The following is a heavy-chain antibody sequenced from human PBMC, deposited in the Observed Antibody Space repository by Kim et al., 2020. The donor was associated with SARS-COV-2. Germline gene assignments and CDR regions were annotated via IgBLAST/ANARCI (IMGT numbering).Heavy chain of an antibody. V-gene: IGHV3-33*01. D-gene: IGHD1-26*01. Sequence: GGSLRLSCAASGFTFSSYGMHWVRQAPGKGLEWVAVIWYDGSNKYYADSVKGRFTISRDNSKNTLYLQMNSLRAEDTAVYYCARDRGWELLGGTGAFDYWGQGTLVTVSS. CDR3: ARDRGWELLGGTGAFDY. CDR1: GFTFSSYG. CDR2: IWYDGSNK. J-gene: IGHJ4*02.